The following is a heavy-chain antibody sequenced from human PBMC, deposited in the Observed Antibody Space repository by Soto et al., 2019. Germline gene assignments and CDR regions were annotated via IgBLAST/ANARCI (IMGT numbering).Heavy chain of an antibody. V-gene: IGHV4-39*01. J-gene: IGHJ6*02. CDR3: ARHVLILGRGGYHFGMDV. Sequence: QLKLQESGPGLVKPSETLSLTCPAPGGSLSSPIYYWGWIRQSPGKGRGWIGGIFYSGSPYYYPSFEGRVTISVDASTNRLSLKLSSVTAADTAVYYCARHVLILGRGGYHFGMDVWGQGTTVTVSS. CDR1: GGSLSSPIYY. CDR2: IFYSGSP. D-gene: IGHD3-16*01.